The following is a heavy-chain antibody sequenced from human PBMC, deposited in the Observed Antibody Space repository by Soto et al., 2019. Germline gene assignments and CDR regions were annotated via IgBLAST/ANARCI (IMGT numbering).Heavy chain of an antibody. V-gene: IGHV1-3*01. CDR1: GYTFTSYA. CDR3: ARMGWLSKHPVYYFDY. J-gene: IGHJ4*02. Sequence: GASVKVSCKASGYTFTSYAMHWVRQAPGQRLEWMGWINAGNGNTKYSQKFQGRVTITRDTSASTAYMELSSLRSEDTAVYYCARMGWLSKHPVYYFDYWGQGTLVTVSS. CDR2: INAGNGNT. D-gene: IGHD3-3*01.